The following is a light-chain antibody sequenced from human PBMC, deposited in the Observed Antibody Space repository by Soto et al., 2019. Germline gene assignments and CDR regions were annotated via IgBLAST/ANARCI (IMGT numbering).Light chain of an antibody. CDR2: GAS. CDR1: QSVSSSY. Sequence: EIVLTQSPGTLSLSPGEIATLSCRASQSVSSSYLVWYQQKPGQPPRLLIYGASSRATGIPDRFSGSGSGTDFTLTISRLEPEDFAVYYCQQYGSSPRTFGQGTKVEIK. V-gene: IGKV3-20*01. CDR3: QQYGSSPRT. J-gene: IGKJ1*01.